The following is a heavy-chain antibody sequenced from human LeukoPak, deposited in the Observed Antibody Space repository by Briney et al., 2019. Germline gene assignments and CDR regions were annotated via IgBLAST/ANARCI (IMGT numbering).Heavy chain of an antibody. CDR2: ISSSGDNS. D-gene: IGHD2-2*01. CDR3: AKSPLDCSSTTCPDY. J-gene: IGHJ4*02. CDR1: GLTFSIYA. V-gene: IGHV3-23*01. Sequence: QPGGSLRLSCAASGLTFSIYAMSWVRQAPGKGLEWVSAISSSGDNSYYADSVKGRFTISRDNFKSTLYLQMNSLRAEDTALYYCAKSPLDCSSTTCPDYWGQGTLVTVSS.